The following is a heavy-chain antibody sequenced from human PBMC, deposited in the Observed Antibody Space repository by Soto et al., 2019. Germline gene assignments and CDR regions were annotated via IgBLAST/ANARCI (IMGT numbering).Heavy chain of an antibody. CDR2: INPNSGDT. J-gene: IGHJ6*02. CDR1: GYIFTGYH. CDR3: ARDARGTRGFDEMDI. Sequence: ASVKVSCKASGYIFTGYHIHWVRQAPARGLEWMGWINPNSGDTEYAQNFQGRVTMTRDTSFNLVYMEMSGLMSDDTAVYYCARDARGTRGFDEMDIWGQGTTVTVSS. D-gene: IGHD3-9*01. V-gene: IGHV1-2*02.